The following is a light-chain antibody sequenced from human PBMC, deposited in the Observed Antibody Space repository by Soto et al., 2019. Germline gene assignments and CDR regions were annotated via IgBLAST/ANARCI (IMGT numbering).Light chain of an antibody. J-gene: IGKJ5*01. CDR2: DAS. V-gene: IGKV1-5*01. CDR3: QQYHRSSMT. CDR1: QSLNND. Sequence: DIQMTQSPSTLSASVGDRVTITCRASQSLNNDLAWYQQKPGKAPNLLIYDASTLERGVPSRFSGTGSGTEFTLAINGLQPDDFATYYCQQYHRSSMTFGQGTRLEIK.